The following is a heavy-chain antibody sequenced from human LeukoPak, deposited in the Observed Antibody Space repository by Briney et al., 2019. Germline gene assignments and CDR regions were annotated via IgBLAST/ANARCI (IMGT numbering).Heavy chain of an antibody. Sequence: PGGSLRLSCAASGFTFSSYGMHWVRQAPGKGLDGVAVISYDGSNKYYADYVKGRFTISRDNSKNTLYLQMNSLRAEDTAVYYCAKWADSSGYPEDYWGQGTLVTVSS. V-gene: IGHV3-30*18. CDR1: GFTFSSYG. CDR2: ISYDGSNK. J-gene: IGHJ4*02. D-gene: IGHD3-22*01. CDR3: AKWADSSGYPEDY.